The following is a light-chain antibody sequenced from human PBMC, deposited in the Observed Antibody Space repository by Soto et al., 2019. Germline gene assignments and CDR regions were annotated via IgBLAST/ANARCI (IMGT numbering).Light chain of an antibody. CDR1: QSVNDY. Sequence: DFQVTQSPSSLSASVGDRVTITCRASQSVNDYLNWYQQRPGKAPRLLIYAASSRATGIPDRFSGSGSGTEFTLTISRLEPEDFAVYYCQQYGSSLWTFGQGTKVEIK. CDR2: AAS. J-gene: IGKJ1*01. V-gene: IGKV1-39*01. CDR3: QQYGSSLWT.